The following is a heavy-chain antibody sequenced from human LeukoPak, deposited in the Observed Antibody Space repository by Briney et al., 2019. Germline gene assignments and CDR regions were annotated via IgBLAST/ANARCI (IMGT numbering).Heavy chain of an antibody. CDR2: IYYSGST. J-gene: IGHJ5*02. CDR1: GGSISSYY. CDR3: ASLEAAADSEGWFDP. D-gene: IGHD6-13*01. Sequence: SETLSLTCTVSGGSISSYYWGWIRQSPGKGLEWIESIYYSGSTYYNPSVKTRVSISVDTSKSQFSLKLSSVTAADTAVYYCASLEAAADSEGWFDPWGQGTLVTVSS. V-gene: IGHV4-39*07.